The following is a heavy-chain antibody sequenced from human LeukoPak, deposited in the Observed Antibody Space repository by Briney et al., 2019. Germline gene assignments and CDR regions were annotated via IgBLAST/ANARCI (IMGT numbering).Heavy chain of an antibody. V-gene: IGHV4-34*01. CDR1: GGSFSGYY. CDR2: INHSGST. Sequence: SETLSLTCAVYGGSFSGYYWSWIRQPPGKGLEWIGEINHSGSTNYNPSLKSRVTISVDTSKNQFSLKLSSVTAADTAVYYCALGYSGSYVGWFDPWGQGTLVTVSS. J-gene: IGHJ5*02. D-gene: IGHD1-26*01. CDR3: ALGYSGSYVGWFDP.